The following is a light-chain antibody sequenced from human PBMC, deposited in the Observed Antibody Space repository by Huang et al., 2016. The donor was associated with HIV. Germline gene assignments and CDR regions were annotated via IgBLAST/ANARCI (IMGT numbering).Light chain of an antibody. CDR3: QQYEKWPPWT. Sequence: EIVMTHSPVTLSVSPGETATLSCRASQCVGHKLHGSRQKPGQSPRLLMYGTSTRASGIPGRFSGSGSGTEFSLSISTLEPEDSAVYYCQQYEKWPPWTFGQGTKVEVK. V-gene: IGKV3-15*01. CDR1: QCVGHK. J-gene: IGKJ1*01. CDR2: GTS.